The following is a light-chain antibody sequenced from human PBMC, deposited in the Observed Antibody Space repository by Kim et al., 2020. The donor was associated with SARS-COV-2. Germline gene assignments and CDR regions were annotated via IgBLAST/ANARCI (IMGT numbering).Light chain of an antibody. Sequence: GHSMTLSCTGTSSDVGGYNYVSWYQQHPGKAPKLMIYDVSKRPSGVSNRFSGSKSGNTASLTISGLQAEDEADYYCSSYTSSSTWVFGGGTQLTVL. CDR2: DVS. J-gene: IGLJ3*02. CDR1: SSDVGGYNY. CDR3: SSYTSSSTWV. V-gene: IGLV2-14*04.